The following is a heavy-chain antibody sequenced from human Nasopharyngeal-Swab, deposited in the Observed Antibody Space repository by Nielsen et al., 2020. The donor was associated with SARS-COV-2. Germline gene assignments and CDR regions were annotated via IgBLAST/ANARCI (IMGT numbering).Heavy chain of an antibody. CDR2: INHSGST. CDR3: ARGQGPRHYYDSSGYYYDVLGRGYYFDY. V-gene: IGHV4-34*01. Sequence: RQAPGKGLEWIGEINHSGSTNYNPSLKSRVTISVDTSKNQFSLKLRSVTAADTAVYYCARGQGPRHYYDSSGYYYDVLGRGYYFDYWGQGTLVTVSS. D-gene: IGHD3-22*01. J-gene: IGHJ4*02.